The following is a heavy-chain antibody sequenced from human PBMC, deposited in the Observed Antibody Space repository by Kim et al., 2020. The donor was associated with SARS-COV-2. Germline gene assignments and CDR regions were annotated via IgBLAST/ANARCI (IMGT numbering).Heavy chain of an antibody. CDR2: LKFDGTYI. J-gene: IGHJ4*02. D-gene: IGHD2-15*01. V-gene: IGHV3-74*01. CDR3: VRDRGAHRILDY. CDR1: GFTFSTYW. Sequence: GGSLRLSCAASGFTFSTYWMHWVRQAPGEGLLWVARLKFDGTYINYADSVRGRFTIYRDNAKNTLYLQMSSLRAEDTAVYYCVRDRGAHRILDYWGQGSL.